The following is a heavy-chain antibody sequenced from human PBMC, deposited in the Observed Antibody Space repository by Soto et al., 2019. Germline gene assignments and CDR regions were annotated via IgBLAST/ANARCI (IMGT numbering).Heavy chain of an antibody. Sequence: PGESLKISCKGSGCSFTSYWIGWVRQMPGKGLEWMGIIYPGDSDTRYSPSFQGQVTISADKSISTAYLQWSSLKASDTAMYYCARLHYDFWSGYYGWFDPWGQGTLVTVSS. CDR3: ARLHYDFWSGYYGWFDP. J-gene: IGHJ5*02. CDR2: IYPGDSDT. CDR1: GCSFTSYW. V-gene: IGHV5-51*01. D-gene: IGHD3-3*01.